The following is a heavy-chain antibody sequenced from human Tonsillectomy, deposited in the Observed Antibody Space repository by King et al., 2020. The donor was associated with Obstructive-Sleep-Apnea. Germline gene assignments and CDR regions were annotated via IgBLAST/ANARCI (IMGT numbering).Heavy chain of an antibody. V-gene: IGHV4-39*07. CDR2: IYYSGST. Sequence: QLQESGPGLVKPSETLSLTCTVSGGSISSSSYYWGWIRQPPGKGLEWIGSIYYSGSTYYNPSLKSRVTISVDTSKNQFSLKLSSVTAADTAVYYCARGPSSSWELDYWGHGTLVTVSS. CDR1: GGSISSSSYY. CDR3: ARGPSSSWELDY. J-gene: IGHJ4*01. D-gene: IGHD6-13*01.